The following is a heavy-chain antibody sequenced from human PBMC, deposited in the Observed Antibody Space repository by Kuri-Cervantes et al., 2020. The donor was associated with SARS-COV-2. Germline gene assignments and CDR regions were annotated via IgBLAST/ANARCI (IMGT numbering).Heavy chain of an antibody. D-gene: IGHD3-10*01. CDR3: ARHQPKYGSRSYTNDAFDI. CDR2: ISYDGSNK. J-gene: IGHJ3*02. CDR1: GFTFSSYA. Sequence: GESLKNSCAASGFTFSSYAMHWVRQAPGKGLEWVAVISYDGSNKYYADSVKGRFTISRDNTRNTLYLQMNSLRAEDSALYYCARHQPKYGSRSYTNDAFDIWGQGTMVTVSS. V-gene: IGHV3-30-3*01.